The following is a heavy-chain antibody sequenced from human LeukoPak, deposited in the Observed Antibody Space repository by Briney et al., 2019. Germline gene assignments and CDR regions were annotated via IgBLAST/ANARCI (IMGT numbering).Heavy chain of an antibody. J-gene: IGHJ4*02. V-gene: IGHV3-53*01. CDR1: GFTVSSNY. CDR3: AKYWVVDTAMAAFDY. CDR2: IYSGGST. Sequence: GGSLRLSCAASGFTVSSNYMSWVRQAPGKGLEWVSVIYSGGSTYYADSVKGRFTISRDNSKNTLYLQMNSLRAEDTAVYYCAKYWVVDTAMAAFDYWGQGTLVTVSS. D-gene: IGHD5-18*01.